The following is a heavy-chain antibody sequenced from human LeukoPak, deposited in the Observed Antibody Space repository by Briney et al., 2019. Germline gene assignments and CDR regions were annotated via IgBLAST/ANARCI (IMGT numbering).Heavy chain of an antibody. CDR2: INPSGGST. J-gene: IGHJ4*02. CDR3: ARDIAAAGTAGDY. V-gene: IGHV1-46*01. Sequence: GASVKVSCKASGYTFTSYGISWVRQAPGQGLEWMGIINPSGGSTSYAQKFQGRVTMTRDTSTSTVFMELSSLRSEDTAVYYCARDIAAAGTAGDYWGQGTLVTVSS. D-gene: IGHD6-13*01. CDR1: GYTFTSYG.